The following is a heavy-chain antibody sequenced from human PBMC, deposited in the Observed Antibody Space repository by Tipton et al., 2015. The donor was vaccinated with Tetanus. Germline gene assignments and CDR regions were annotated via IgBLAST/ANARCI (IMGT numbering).Heavy chain of an antibody. V-gene: IGHV4-31*11. CDR3: ARDQARGARGWNYFDY. J-gene: IGHJ4*02. D-gene: IGHD1-26*01. CDR1: GGSISSGGYY. CDR2: IYNSGST. Sequence: LVKPTQTLSVTCAVSGGSISSGGYYWSWIRQHPGKGLEWIGDIYNSGSTYYNPSLKSRVTILVDTTKNQFSLKLNSVTAADTAVYYCARDQARGARGWNYFDYWGQGTLVTVSS.